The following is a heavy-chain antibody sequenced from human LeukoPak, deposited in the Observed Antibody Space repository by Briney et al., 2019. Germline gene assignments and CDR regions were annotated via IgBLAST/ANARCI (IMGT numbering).Heavy chain of an antibody. V-gene: IGHV4-59*01. D-gene: IGHD2/OR15-2a*01. J-gene: IGHJ3*02. Sequence: SETLSLTCTVSGNSIRSYYWSWIRQPPGKGLEWIGYIYNTGTTNYNPSLKSRVTISLDTSKNQFSLKLSSVTAADTAVYYCARDFSAAFDIWGQGTMVTVSS. CDR3: ARDFSAAFDI. CDR1: GNSIRSYY. CDR2: IYNTGTT.